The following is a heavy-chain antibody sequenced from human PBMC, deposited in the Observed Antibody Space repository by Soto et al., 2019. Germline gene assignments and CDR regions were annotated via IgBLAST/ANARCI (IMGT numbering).Heavy chain of an antibody. J-gene: IGHJ6*02. Sequence: SVKVSCKASGFTFTSSAVQWVRQARGQRLEWKGWIVVGSGNTNYAQKFQKRVTISADKSISTANLQWSSLKASDNTMYYCERHGVTVQLERRRYYYYGMDVWGQGTTVTVSS. CDR2: IVVGSGNT. CDR1: GFTFTSSA. D-gene: IGHD1-1*01. CDR3: ERHGVTVQLERRRYYYYGMDV. V-gene: IGHV1-58*01.